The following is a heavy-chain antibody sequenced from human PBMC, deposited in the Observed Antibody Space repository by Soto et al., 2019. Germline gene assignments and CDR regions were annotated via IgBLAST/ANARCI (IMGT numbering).Heavy chain of an antibody. V-gene: IGHV2-5*02. CDR1: GFSLSTTAEG. J-gene: IGHJ4*02. CDR2: IYWDDDE. CDR3: AHGSCSSADCYPNPYLDY. Sequence: QITLKESGPTLVKPTQTLTLTCTFSGFSLSTTAEGVGWIRQPPGKALEWLALIYWDDDERYSPSLKSRLTIIKDTSKNQVVLTMTNVDPADTATYYCAHGSCSSADCYPNPYLDYWGQGNLVTVSS. D-gene: IGHD2-2*01.